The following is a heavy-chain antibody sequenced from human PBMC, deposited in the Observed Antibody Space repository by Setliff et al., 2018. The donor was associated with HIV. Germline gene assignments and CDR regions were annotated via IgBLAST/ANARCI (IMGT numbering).Heavy chain of an antibody. Sequence: SETLSLTCTVSGGSISSYYWNWIRQPPGKGLEWIGYIYYSGSTNYNPSLKSRVTISVDTSKNQFSLKLSSVTAADTAVYYCARDASYSGSYYERAFDIWGQGTRVTVSS. D-gene: IGHD1-26*01. J-gene: IGHJ3*02. CDR1: GGSISSYY. V-gene: IGHV4-59*01. CDR2: IYYSGST. CDR3: ARDASYSGSYYERAFDI.